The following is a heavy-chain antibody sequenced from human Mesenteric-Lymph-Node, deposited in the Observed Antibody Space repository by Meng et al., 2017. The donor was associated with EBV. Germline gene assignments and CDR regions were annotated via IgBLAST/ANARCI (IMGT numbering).Heavy chain of an antibody. Sequence: QVQLQQWGAGLLQPSEXLSPTFGVSGGSFGGCFWSWIRRPPGKGLEWIGEINRVGSTNYNPSLKSRLTMSVDTSKNHFSLKLTSVTAADTAVYYCVRCGAVTLVQGGPDHWGQGTLVTVSS. CDR3: VRCGAVTLVQGGPDH. V-gene: IGHV4-34*01. CDR1: GGSFGGCF. CDR2: INRVGST. D-gene: IGHD3-10*01. J-gene: IGHJ4*02.